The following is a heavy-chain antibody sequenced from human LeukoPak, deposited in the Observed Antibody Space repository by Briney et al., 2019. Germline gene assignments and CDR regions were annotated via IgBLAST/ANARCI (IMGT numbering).Heavy chain of an antibody. D-gene: IGHD4/OR15-4a*01. CDR2: IYYSGRT. Sequence: SETLSLTCTVSGDSSRITTFYWGWVRQTPEKGLEWIGSIYYSGRTQYKSSLKSRVLISIDTSRNQFSLKLSSVTAADTAVYYCVRAALGVPDYYFDYWGQGTLVIVSS. J-gene: IGHJ4*02. CDR3: VRAALGVPDYYFDY. CDR1: GDSSRITTFY. V-gene: IGHV4-39*07.